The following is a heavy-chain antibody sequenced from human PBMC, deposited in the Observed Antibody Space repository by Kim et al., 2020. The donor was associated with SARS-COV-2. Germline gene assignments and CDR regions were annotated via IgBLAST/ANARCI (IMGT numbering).Heavy chain of an antibody. CDR2: INTDGRDT. Sequence: GGSLRLSCVTSGFTFSDSWMHWVRQAPGSGLVWVSRINTDGRDTSYADSVKGRFTIYRDNAKNTLYLQMNSLRAEDTALYYCARVVPGTNIFDYWGQGTLVTVSS. J-gene: IGHJ4*02. CDR1: GFTFSDSW. CDR3: ARVVPGTNIFDY. V-gene: IGHV3-74*01. D-gene: IGHD1-7*01.